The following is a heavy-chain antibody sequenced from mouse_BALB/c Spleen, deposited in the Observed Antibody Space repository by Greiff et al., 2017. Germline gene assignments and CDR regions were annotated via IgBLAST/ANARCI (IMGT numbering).Heavy chain of an antibody. V-gene: IGHV2-6-7*01. Sequence: VKLLESGPGLVAPSQCLSITCTVSGFSLTGYGVNWVRQPPGKGLEWLGMIWGDGSTDYNSALKSRMNTSKDNSKSQVYLTMSRLQTDDTTRYYDATDDYYCGSPYYAMDYWGQGTSVTVSS. J-gene: IGHJ4*01. CDR3: ATDDYYCGSPYYAMDY. CDR2: IWGDGST. CDR1: GFSLTGYG. D-gene: IGHD1-1*01.